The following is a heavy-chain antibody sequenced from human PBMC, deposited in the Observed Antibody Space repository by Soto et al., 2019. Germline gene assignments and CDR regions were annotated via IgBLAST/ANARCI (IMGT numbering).Heavy chain of an antibody. CDR3: ARGGRNYYFDY. Sequence: PGGSLRLSCAASGFTFSSYAMHWVRQAPGKGLEWVAVISYDGSNKYYADSVKGRFTISRDNSKNTLYLQMNSLRAEDTAVYYCARGGRNYYFDYWGQGTLVTVSS. D-gene: IGHD6-25*01. CDR2: ISYDGSNK. CDR1: GFTFSSYA. J-gene: IGHJ4*02. V-gene: IGHV3-30-3*01.